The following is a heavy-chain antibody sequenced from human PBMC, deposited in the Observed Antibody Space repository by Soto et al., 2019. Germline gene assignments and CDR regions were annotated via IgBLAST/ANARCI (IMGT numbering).Heavy chain of an antibody. J-gene: IGHJ6*02. Sequence: GGSLRLSCAASGFTFSSYSMNWVRQAPEKGLEWVSSISSSSSYIYYADSVKGRFTISRDNAKNSLYLQMNSLRAEDTAVYYCARDLRVAGTDYYGMDVWGQGTTVTVSS. CDR3: ARDLRVAGTDYYGMDV. CDR2: ISSSSSYI. CDR1: GFTFSSYS. D-gene: IGHD6-19*01. V-gene: IGHV3-21*01.